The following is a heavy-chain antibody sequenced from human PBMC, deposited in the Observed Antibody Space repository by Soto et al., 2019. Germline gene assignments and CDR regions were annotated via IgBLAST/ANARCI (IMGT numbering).Heavy chain of an antibody. V-gene: IGHV3-9*01. CDR1: GFTFDDYA. Sequence: EVQLVESGGGLVQPGRSLRLSCAASGFTFDDYAMHWVRQAPGKGLEWVSGTSWNSGSIGYADSVKGRFTISRDNAKNSLYLQMRRLRAEDRALYYCAKDISSRGYGGYEIDYWGEGTLVTVSS. J-gene: IGHJ4*02. D-gene: IGHD5-12*01. CDR2: TSWNSGSI. CDR3: AKDISSRGYGGYEIDY.